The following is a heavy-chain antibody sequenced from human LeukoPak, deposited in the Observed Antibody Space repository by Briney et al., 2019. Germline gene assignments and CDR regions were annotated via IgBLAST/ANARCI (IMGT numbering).Heavy chain of an antibody. Sequence: GGSLRLSCAASGFTFSSYGMHWVRQAPGKGLEWVAVISNDGSNKHYGDFVKGRFTISRDNSKNTLYLQMDSLRGEDTAVYYCAKVHDSSGYPSYFDYWGQGTLVTVSS. CDR1: GFTFSSYG. CDR3: AKVHDSSGYPSYFDY. D-gene: IGHD3-22*01. J-gene: IGHJ4*02. V-gene: IGHV3-30*18. CDR2: ISNDGSNK.